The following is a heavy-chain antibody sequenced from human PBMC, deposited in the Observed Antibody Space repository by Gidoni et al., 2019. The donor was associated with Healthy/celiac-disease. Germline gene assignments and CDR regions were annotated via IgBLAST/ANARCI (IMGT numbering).Heavy chain of an antibody. CDR3: ESVYDSSGYYYGMDV. J-gene: IGHJ6*02. V-gene: IGHV4-39*01. CDR2: IYYSGST. CDR1: GSTISPSSYY. D-gene: IGHD3-22*01. Sequence: QLQLQESGPGLVKPSEHLSLTCTISGSTISPSSYYSCWNRQPQGKGREWIGSIYYSGSTYDNPSLKSRVTISVDTSKNQFSLKLSSVTAADTAVYYCESVYDSSGYYYGMDVWGQGTTVTVSS.